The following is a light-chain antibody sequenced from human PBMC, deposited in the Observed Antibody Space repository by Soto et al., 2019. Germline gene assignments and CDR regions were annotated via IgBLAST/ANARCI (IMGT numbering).Light chain of an antibody. Sequence: DIQMTQSPSSLSASVGDRVTITCRASHYNSNYLNWYQQKPGKAPKLLIYAASSLQSGVPSRFSGSGSGTDFTLTISSLQPEDFATYYCQQSYSIPWTFGQGTKVEIK. CDR3: QQSYSIPWT. CDR1: HYNSNY. V-gene: IGKV1-39*01. CDR2: AAS. J-gene: IGKJ1*01.